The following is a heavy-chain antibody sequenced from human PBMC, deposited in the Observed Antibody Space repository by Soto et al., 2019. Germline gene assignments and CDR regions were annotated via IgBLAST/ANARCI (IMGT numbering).Heavy chain of an antibody. CDR1: GGSCSKYG. J-gene: IGHJ6*02. V-gene: IGHV1-69*01. CDR3: ARADRSNACYVMNV. CDR2: IIPMFGLG. D-gene: IGHD1-1*01. Sequence: QVQLVQSGAEVKMPGSSVRVSCKASGGSCSKYGISWVREAPVQGLEWMGGIIPMFGLGNYAEKFQSRVTINADEYTSTNHVDLSSPRAAAQDLYFCARADRSNACYVMNVGGPGTAVTVAS.